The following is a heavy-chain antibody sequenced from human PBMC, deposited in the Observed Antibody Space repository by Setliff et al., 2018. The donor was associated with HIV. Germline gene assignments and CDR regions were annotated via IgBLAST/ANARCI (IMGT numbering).Heavy chain of an antibody. CDR2: IRSRPFGGTT. CDR1: GFTFGEYG. Sequence: GGSLRLSCLGSGFTFGEYGMSWFRQAPGKGLEWVGFIRSRPFGGTTEYAASVKGRFTISRDDSKSIAYLQMNSLKSADAAVYYCTTDRIAVAGSDYWGQGTLVTVSS. D-gene: IGHD6-19*01. J-gene: IGHJ4*02. CDR3: TTDRIAVAGSDY. V-gene: IGHV3-49*03.